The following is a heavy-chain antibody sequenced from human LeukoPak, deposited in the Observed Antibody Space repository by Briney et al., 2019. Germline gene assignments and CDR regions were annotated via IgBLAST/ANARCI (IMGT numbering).Heavy chain of an antibody. CDR3: AALSTGTTLRY. V-gene: IGHV3-23*01. J-gene: IGHJ4*02. CDR1: GFTFSSYA. Sequence: GGSLRLSCAASGFTFSSYAMSWVRQAPGKGLVWVSAISGSGGSTYYADSVKGRFTISRDNSKNTLYLQMNSLRAEDTAVYYCAALSTGTTLRYWGQGTLVTVSS. D-gene: IGHD1-1*01. CDR2: ISGSGGST.